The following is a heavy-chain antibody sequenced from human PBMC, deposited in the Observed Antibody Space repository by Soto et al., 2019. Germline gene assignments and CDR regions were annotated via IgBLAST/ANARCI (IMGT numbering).Heavy chain of an antibody. Sequence: GGSLRLSCAASGFTFSSYSMNWVRQAPGKGLEWVSYISSSSSTIYYADSVKGRFTISRDNAKNSLYLQMNSLRAEDTAVYYCLRGPYDSSWYLFDYWGQGTLVTVSS. CDR1: GFTFSSYS. D-gene: IGHD6-13*01. J-gene: IGHJ4*02. CDR3: LRGPYDSSWYLFDY. V-gene: IGHV3-48*01. CDR2: ISSSSSTI.